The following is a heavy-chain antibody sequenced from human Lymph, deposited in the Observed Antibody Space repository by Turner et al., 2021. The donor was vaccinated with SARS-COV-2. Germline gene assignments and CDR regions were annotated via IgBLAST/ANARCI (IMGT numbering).Heavy chain of an antibody. J-gene: IGHJ5*02. CDR2: INYSGST. CDR3: ARETGNNWVDP. V-gene: IGHV4-59*01. D-gene: IGHD3-10*01. Sequence: QLQLLESGPRLVKPLETLSLTCTVSGGSMNSNYCSWIRQPPGKRLEWIGNINYSGSTNYNPPLESRVTISVDTSRNQFSLNPTAVTAADTAIYYGARETGNNWVDPWGQGTLVTVSS. CDR1: GGSMNSNY.